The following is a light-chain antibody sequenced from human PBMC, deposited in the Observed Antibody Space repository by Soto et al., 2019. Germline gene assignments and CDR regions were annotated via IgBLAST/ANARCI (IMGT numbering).Light chain of an antibody. Sequence: DIQITQSPSTISASVLDTVTIICRDSQSISSWLAWYKQKPGKAPKLLIYDASSLESGVPSRFSGSGSGTEFTLTISSLQPDDFATYYCQQYNSYWTFGQGTKVDIK. J-gene: IGKJ1*01. CDR1: QSISSW. CDR2: DAS. V-gene: IGKV1-5*02. CDR3: QQYNSYWT.